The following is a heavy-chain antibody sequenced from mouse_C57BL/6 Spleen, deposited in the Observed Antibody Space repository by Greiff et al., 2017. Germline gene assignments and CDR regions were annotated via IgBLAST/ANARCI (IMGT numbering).Heavy chain of an antibody. V-gene: IGHV3-6*01. CDR2: ISYDGSN. Sequence: EVQLLESGPGLVKPSHSLSLTCSVTGYSITSGYYWNLIRQFPGNHLEWMGYISYDGSNNYNPSLKNRISITRSTSNNKFFLKLNTATTEDTGTTYCAEALITTVGATPAMDCWGQGTTVTVSS. CDR3: AEALITTVGATPAMDC. D-gene: IGHD1-1*01. J-gene: IGHJ4*01. CDR1: GYSITSGYY.